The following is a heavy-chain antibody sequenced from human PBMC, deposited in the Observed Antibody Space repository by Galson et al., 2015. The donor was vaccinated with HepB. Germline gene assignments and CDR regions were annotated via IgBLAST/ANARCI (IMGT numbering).Heavy chain of an antibody. V-gene: IGHV3-73*01. CDR1: GFTFSGSA. CDR3: SRLGDLAGYSRA. Sequence: SLRLSCAASGFTFSGSAMHWVRQTSGKGLEWVGRIGSKANNYATADAASVKGRFIISRDDSKNTAVLQMNSLKTEDTALYYCSRLGDLAGYSRAWGQGTLVTVS. D-gene: IGHD3-10*01. J-gene: IGHJ5*02. CDR2: IGSKANNYAT.